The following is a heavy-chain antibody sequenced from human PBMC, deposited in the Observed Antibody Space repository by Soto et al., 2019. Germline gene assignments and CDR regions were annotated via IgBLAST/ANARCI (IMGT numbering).Heavy chain of an antibody. CDR2: IYYSGST. D-gene: IGHD6-19*01. J-gene: IGHJ6*03. CDR3: ASPRSSGWIYYYFYLDV. V-gene: IGHV4-39*01. Sequence: QLQLQESGPGLVKPSETLSLTCTVSGGSISSSSYYWGWIRQPPGKGLEWIGSIYYSGSTYYKPSLKSRVTISVDTSRNKFSLKLSSVTAADTAVYYCASPRSSGWIYYYFYLDVWGKGTTVTVS. CDR1: GGSISSSSYY.